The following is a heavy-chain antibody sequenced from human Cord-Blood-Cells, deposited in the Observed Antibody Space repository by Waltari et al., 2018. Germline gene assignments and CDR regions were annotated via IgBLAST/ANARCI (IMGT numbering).Heavy chain of an antibody. D-gene: IGHD3-10*01. CDR3: AHRRSYYGSGSYYNSYYYFDY. CDR1: GFSLSTSGVG. V-gene: IGHV2-5*01. CDR2: IYWNYDK. J-gene: IGHJ4*02. Sequence: QITLKESGPTLVKPTQTLTLTCTFSGFSLSTSGVGVGWIRQPPGKALEWLALIYWNYDKRYSPSLKSMLTIPKDTSKNQVVLTMTNMDPVDTATYYCAHRRSYYGSGSYYNSYYYFDYWGQGTLVTVSS.